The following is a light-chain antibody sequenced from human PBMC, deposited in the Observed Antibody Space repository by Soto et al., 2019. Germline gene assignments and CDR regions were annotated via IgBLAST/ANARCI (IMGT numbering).Light chain of an antibody. CDR1: QSVSSSY. CDR3: HKYENWPKA. V-gene: IGKV3-20*01. J-gene: IGKJ1*01. Sequence: IVLTKSPGTLSLSPGERATLSCRASQSVSSSYLAWYQQKTGQAPRLLIYGASTRATGITDRFSGSGSGTEFTLNISRLQSEEFAVYVCHKYENWPKAVGQWTKGEI. CDR2: GAS.